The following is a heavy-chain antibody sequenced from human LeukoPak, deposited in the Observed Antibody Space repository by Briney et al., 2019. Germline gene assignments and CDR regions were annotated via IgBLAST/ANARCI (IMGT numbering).Heavy chain of an antibody. D-gene: IGHD7-27*01. Sequence: GGSLRLSCTASGFTFSSYAMHWVRQAPGKGLERVAVISYDGSNKYYADSVKGRFTISRDNSKNTLNLQMNSLRAEDTAVYYCAKGDVSVTREFDYWGQGTLVTVSS. CDR2: ISYDGSNK. CDR3: AKGDVSVTREFDY. V-gene: IGHV3-30*04. J-gene: IGHJ4*02. CDR1: GFTFSSYA.